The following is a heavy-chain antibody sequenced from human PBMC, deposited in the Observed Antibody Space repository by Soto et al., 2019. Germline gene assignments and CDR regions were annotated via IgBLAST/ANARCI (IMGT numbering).Heavy chain of an antibody. CDR1: GFTFSSYS. Sequence: GGSLRLSCAASGFTFSSYSMNWVRQAPGKGLEWVSSISSSSSYIYYADSVKGRFTISRDNAKNSLYLQMNSLRAEDTAVYYCARFVLMVYAIGAFDIWGQGTMVTVSS. D-gene: IGHD2-8*01. CDR2: ISSSSSYI. J-gene: IGHJ3*02. CDR3: ARFVLMVYAIGAFDI. V-gene: IGHV3-21*01.